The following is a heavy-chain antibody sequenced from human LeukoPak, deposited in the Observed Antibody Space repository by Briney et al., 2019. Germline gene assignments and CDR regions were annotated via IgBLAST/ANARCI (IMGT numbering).Heavy chain of an antibody. D-gene: IGHD5-24*01. V-gene: IGHV5-51*01. CDR2: IYPGDSNT. Sequence: GESLKISCKGSGDSFTTYWIAWVRQMPGKGLEWMGIIYPGDSNTKYSPSFQGQVTISADRSISTAYLQWSSLKASDTAMYYCARAKGGRDGYNWGFEFWGQGTLVTVSS. J-gene: IGHJ5*01. CDR3: ARAKGGRDGYNWGFEF. CDR1: GDSFTTYW.